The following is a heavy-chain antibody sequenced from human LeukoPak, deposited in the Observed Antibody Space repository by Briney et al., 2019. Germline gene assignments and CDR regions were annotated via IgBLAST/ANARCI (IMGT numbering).Heavy chain of an antibody. V-gene: IGHV3-53*01. J-gene: IGHJ3*02. CDR1: GFTVSSNY. Sequence: GGSLRLSCAASGFTVSSNYMSWVRQAPGKGLEWVSSINGDRTYYAGSVMGRFTISRDNSKSTLYLQMNNLRAEDTAVYYCVKSGCTTTACYAFDIWGQGTTVTVSS. CDR2: INGDRT. D-gene: IGHD2/OR15-2a*01. CDR3: VKSGCTTTACYAFDI.